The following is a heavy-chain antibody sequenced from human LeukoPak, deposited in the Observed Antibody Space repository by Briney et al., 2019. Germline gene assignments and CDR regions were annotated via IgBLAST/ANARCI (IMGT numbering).Heavy chain of an antibody. V-gene: IGHV3-21*01. CDR3: ARAHGDWFDP. CDR1: GFTFSNYS. CDR2: ISSSSSYI. J-gene: IGHJ5*02. Sequence: GGSLRLSCAASGFTFSNYSMNWVRQAPGKGLEWVSSISSSSSYIYYADSVKGRFTISRDNAKNSLYLQMNSLRAGDTAVYYCARAHGDWFDPWGQGTLVTVSS. D-gene: IGHD3-10*01.